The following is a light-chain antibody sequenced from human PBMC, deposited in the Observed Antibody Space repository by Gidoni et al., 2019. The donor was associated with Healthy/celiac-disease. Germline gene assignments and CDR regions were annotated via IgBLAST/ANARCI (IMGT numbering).Light chain of an antibody. CDR2: AAS. V-gene: IGKV3-11*01. Sequence: EIVLTQSPATLSLSPGETATLSCRASQSVSSYLAWYQQKPGQAPRLLIYAASNRATGIRARFSGSGSGTDFTLTISSLEPEDFAVYYCQQRSNWTFGQGTKVEIK. J-gene: IGKJ1*01. CDR1: QSVSSY. CDR3: QQRSNWT.